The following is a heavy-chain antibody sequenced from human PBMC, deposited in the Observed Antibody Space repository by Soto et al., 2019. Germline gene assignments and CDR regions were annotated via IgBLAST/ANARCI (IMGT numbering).Heavy chain of an antibody. CDR2: IFWNDDK. D-gene: IGHD6-6*01. CDR3: ALDSSSFYYFDY. V-gene: IGHV2-5*01. CDR1: GFSLSTYGVG. J-gene: IGHJ4*02. Sequence: QITLKESGPTLVKPTQTLTLTCTFSGFSLSTYGVGAGWIRQPPGKALECLALIFWNDDKRYSPSLKSRLTITKDTSKNQVVLTMTNMDPVDTATYYCALDSSSFYYFDYWGQGTLVTVSS.